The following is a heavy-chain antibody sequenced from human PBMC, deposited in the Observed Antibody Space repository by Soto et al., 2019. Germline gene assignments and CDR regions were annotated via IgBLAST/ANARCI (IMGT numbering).Heavy chain of an antibody. CDR2: IHSGGST. V-gene: IGHV4-59*08. D-gene: IGHD2-2*01. CDR3: ARQAVPAYFDY. CDR1: GGSISSYY. J-gene: IGHJ4*02. Sequence: SETLSLTCTVSGGSISSYYWSWIRQPPGKGLEWIGYIHSGGSTNYNPSLKSRVTISVDTSKNQFSLKLSSVTAADTAVYYCARQAVPAYFDYWGQGTLVTVSS.